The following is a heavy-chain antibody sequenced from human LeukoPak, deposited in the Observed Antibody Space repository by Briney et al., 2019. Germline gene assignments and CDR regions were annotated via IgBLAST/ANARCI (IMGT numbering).Heavy chain of an antibody. CDR2: INHSGST. V-gene: IGHV4-34*01. Sequence: KPSETLSLTCAVYGGSFSGYYWSWIRQPPGKGLEWIGEINHSGSTNYNPSLKSRVTISVDTSNNHFSLKLRSVTAADTAVYYCARGKGFGEPVDYWGQGTLVTVSS. J-gene: IGHJ4*02. D-gene: IGHD3-10*01. CDR3: ARGKGFGEPVDY. CDR1: GGSFSGYY.